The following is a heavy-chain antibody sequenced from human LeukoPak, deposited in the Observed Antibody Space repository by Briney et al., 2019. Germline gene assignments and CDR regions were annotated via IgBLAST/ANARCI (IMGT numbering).Heavy chain of an antibody. CDR3: ARTWGYSSSWYGFDY. CDR1: GGSISSYY. CDR2: IYYSGST. J-gene: IGHJ4*02. Sequence: SETLSLTCTVSGGSISSYYRSWIRQPPGEGLEWIGYIYYSGSTNYNPSLKSRVTISVDTSKNQFSLKLSSVTAADTAVYYCARTWGYSSSWYGFDYWGQGTLVTVSS. D-gene: IGHD6-13*01. V-gene: IGHV4-59*08.